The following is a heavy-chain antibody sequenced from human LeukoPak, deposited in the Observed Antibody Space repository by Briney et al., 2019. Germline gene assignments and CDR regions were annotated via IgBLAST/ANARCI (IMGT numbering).Heavy chain of an antibody. CDR3: ARDLGI. J-gene: IGHJ3*02. V-gene: IGHV4-59*01. CDR2: IYYSGTT. CDR1: GGSISSYY. Sequence: PSETLSLTCSVSGGSISSYYWTWLRQPPGRGLQWICHIYYSGTTNYSPSLKSRVTISLDTSKSQFSLKLSSVTAADTAIYYCARDLGIWGQGTMVTVSS.